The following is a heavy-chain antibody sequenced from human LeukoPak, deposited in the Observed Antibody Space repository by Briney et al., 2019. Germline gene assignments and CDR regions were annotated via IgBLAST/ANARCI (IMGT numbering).Heavy chain of an antibody. J-gene: IGHJ4*02. CDR2: IYTSGST. Sequence: SETLSLTCTVSGGSISSYYWSWIRQPAGKGLEWIGRIYTSGSTNYNPSLKSRVTISVDKSKNQFSLKLSSVTAADTAVYYCARVGRGDYVWGSYSFDYWGQGTLVTVSS. CDR1: GGSISSYY. V-gene: IGHV4-4*07. D-gene: IGHD3-16*01. CDR3: ARVGRGDYVWGSYSFDY.